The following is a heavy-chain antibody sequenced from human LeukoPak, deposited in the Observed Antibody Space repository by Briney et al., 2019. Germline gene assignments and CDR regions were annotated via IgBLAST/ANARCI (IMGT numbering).Heavy chain of an antibody. D-gene: IGHD6-19*01. V-gene: IGHV4-39*01. J-gene: IGHJ4*02. CDR1: GGSISSSSYY. CDR2: IYYSGST. CDR3: ARPHSSGARVDY. Sequence: SETLSLTCTVSGGSISSSSYYWGWIRQPPGKGLEWIGSIYYSGSTYYNPSLKSRVTISVDTSENQFSLKLSSVTAADTAVYYCARPHSSGARVDYWGQGTLVTVSS.